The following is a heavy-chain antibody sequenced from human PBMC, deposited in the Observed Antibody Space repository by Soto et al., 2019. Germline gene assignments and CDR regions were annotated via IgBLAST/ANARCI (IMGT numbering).Heavy chain of an antibody. J-gene: IGHJ5*02. CDR2: IIPIFGTA. V-gene: IGHV1-69*06. CDR1: GGTFSSYA. CDR3: AEAPPPASDGDYDNWFDP. Sequence: QVQLVQSGAEVKKPGSSVKVSCKASGGTFSSYAISWVRQAPGQGLEWMGGIIPIFGTANYAQKFQGRDTITGDKSTGTAYMGLRSLRSEDRPVYYFAEAPPPASDGDYDNWFDPWGQGTLVTVSS. D-gene: IGHD4-17*01.